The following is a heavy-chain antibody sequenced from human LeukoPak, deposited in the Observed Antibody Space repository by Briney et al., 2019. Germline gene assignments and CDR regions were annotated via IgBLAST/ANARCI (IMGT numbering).Heavy chain of an antibody. CDR2: IYTSGRT. D-gene: IGHD3-10*01. J-gene: IGHJ4*02. V-gene: IGHV4-61*02. CDR3: ARAGSGTYYRGFDY. Sequence: KPSETLSLTCTVSGGSISSGSYYWSWIRQPAGKGLEWIGRIYTSGRTNYNTSLKSRVTISLDTSKNQFSLKLSSVTAADTAVYYCARAGSGTYYRGFDYWGQGTLVTVSS. CDR1: GGSISSGSYY.